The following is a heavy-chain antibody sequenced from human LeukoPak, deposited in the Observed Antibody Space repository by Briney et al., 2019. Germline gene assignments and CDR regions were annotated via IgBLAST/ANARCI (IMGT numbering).Heavy chain of an antibody. CDR1: GGTFSSYA. CDR3: ARGAFCSSTSLVCNMDV. Sequence: SVKVSCKASGGTFSSYAISWVRQAPGQGLEWMGGIIPIFGTANYAQKFQGRVTITADESTSTAYMELSSLRSEDTAVYYCARGAFCSSTSLVCNMDVWGKGTAVTVSS. D-gene: IGHD2-2*01. V-gene: IGHV1-69*13. CDR2: IIPIFGTA. J-gene: IGHJ6*03.